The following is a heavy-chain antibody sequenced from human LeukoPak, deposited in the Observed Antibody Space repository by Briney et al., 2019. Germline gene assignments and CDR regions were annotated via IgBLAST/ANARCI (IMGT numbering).Heavy chain of an antibody. CDR3: ASFNCGGDCYSGDFQH. CDR2: ITPIFGTA. J-gene: IGHJ1*01. V-gene: IGHV1-69*01. CDR1: GGTFSSYA. Sequence: SVKVSCKASGGTFSSYAISWVRQAPGQGLEWMGGITPIFGTANYAQKFQGRVTITADESTSTAYMELSSLRSEDTAVYYCASFNCGGDCYSGDFQHWGQGTLVTVSS. D-gene: IGHD2-21*02.